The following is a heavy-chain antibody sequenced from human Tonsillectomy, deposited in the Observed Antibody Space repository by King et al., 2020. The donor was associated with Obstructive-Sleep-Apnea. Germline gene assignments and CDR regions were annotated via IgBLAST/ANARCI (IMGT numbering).Heavy chain of an antibody. V-gene: IGHV3-30*18. D-gene: IGHD4-17*01. Sequence: QVQLVESGGGVVQPGRSLRLSCAASGFTFSSYGMHWVRQAPGKGLEWVAVISYDGSNKYYADSVKGRFTISRDNSKNTLYLQMNSLRAEDTAVYYCAKDLRSHYFDYWGQGTLVTVSS. CDR2: ISYDGSNK. J-gene: IGHJ4*02. CDR3: AKDLRSHYFDY. CDR1: GFTFSSYG.